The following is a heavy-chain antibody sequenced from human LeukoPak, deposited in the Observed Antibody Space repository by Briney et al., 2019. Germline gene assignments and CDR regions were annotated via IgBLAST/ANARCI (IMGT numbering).Heavy chain of an antibody. D-gene: IGHD6-13*01. CDR3: ASLRISSSYAFDY. CDR2: IYYDGSNK. CDR1: GLTFSSYA. J-gene: IGHJ4*02. Sequence: GGSLRLSCAASGLTFSSYAMHWVRKAPGKGLEWVAVIYYDGSNKYYAASVKGRFTISRDNSKNTLYLQMNSLRAEDTAVYYCASLRISSSYAFDYWGQGTLVTVSS. V-gene: IGHV3-30*04.